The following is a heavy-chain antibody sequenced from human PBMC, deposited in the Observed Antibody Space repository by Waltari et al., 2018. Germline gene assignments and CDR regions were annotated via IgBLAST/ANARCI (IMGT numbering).Heavy chain of an antibody. CDR1: GFSLATTGLG. CDR3: ARAYYYGSGSFYNVWFDP. D-gene: IGHD3-10*01. CDR2: IYWDDYK. V-gene: IGHV2-5*02. J-gene: IGHJ5*02. Sequence: QITLKESGPTLVKPTQTLTLTCTFSGFSLATTGLGVAWIRQPPGKALEWLALIYWDDYKRYSPSLRSSYTITKDTSKNQVVLTMTNMDPVDTATYFCARAYYYGSGSFYNVWFDPWGQGTLVTVSS.